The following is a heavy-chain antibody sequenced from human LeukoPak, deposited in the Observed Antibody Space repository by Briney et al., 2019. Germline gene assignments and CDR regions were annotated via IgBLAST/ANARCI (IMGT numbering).Heavy chain of an antibody. CDR3: ARDRSGPFWSGYHYYFDY. J-gene: IGHJ4*02. CDR2: IYSGGST. Sequence: PVGSLRLSCAASGFTVSSNYMSWVRQAPGKGLEWVSVIYSGGSTYYSDSVRGRFTISRDNSKNTLYLQMNSLRAEDTAVYYCARDRSGPFWSGYHYYFDYWGQGTLVTVSS. CDR1: GFTVSSNY. D-gene: IGHD3-3*01. V-gene: IGHV3-66*02.